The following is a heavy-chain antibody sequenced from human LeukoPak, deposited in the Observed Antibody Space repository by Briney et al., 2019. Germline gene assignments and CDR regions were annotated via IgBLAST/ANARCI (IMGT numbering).Heavy chain of an antibody. CDR1: GFTFTGYC. D-gene: IGHD6-19*01. V-gene: IGHV1-2*02. CDR2: INPKSGGT. Sequence: ASVTLSCKASGFTFTGYCMHWVRQAPGQGLEWMGWINPKSGGTNYAKKFQGRVTITRDTTISTTYMEPSSLRSDDPAGYYSARVLGIGGWYAPPLGYFDYWGQGTLVTVSS. CDR3: ARVLGIGGWYAPPLGYFDY. J-gene: IGHJ4*02.